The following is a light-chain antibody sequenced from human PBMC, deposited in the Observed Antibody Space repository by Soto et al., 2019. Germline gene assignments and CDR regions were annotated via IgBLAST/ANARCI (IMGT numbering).Light chain of an antibody. V-gene: IGKV3-15*01. CDR1: QSVNSN. Sequence: EVVMRQSPATLSLSPGERATLSCRASQSVNSNLAWYQQKPGQAPRLLIYGTSSRATGLPASFSASGSGAEFTLAISSLQSEDSAVYYCQQYNKWPLTFGGGTKVDIK. CDR2: GTS. J-gene: IGKJ4*01. CDR3: QQYNKWPLT.